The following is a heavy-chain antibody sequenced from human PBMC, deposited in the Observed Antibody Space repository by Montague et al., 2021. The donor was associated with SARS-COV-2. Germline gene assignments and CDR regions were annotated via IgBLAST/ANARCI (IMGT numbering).Heavy chain of an antibody. D-gene: IGHD3-9*01. V-gene: IGHV4-59*12. CDR2: IYYSGST. CDR1: GGSISTNY. CDR3: AREHQFGWLQA. Sequence: SETLSLTCTVSGGSISTNYWSWIRQPPGKGLEWIGYIYYSGSTNYNPSLKSRITISVDTSKNQFSLKVSSVTAADTAVYYCAREHQFGWLQAWGQGTLVTVSS. J-gene: IGHJ5*02.